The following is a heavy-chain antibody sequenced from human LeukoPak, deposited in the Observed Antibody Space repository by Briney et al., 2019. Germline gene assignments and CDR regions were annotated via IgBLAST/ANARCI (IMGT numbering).Heavy chain of an antibody. J-gene: IGHJ4*02. CDR2: ISAYNGNT. V-gene: IGHV1-18*01. Sequence: ASVKVSCKASGYTFTSYGISWVRQAPGQGLEWMGWISAYNGNTNYAQKLQGRVTMTTDTSTSTAYMELRSLRSEDTAVYYCATGSIGVGATGFDYWGQGTLVTVSS. CDR3: ATGSIGVGATGFDY. D-gene: IGHD1-26*01. CDR1: GYTFTSYG.